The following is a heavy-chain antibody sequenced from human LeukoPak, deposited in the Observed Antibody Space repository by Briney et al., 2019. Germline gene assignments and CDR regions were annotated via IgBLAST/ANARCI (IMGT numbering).Heavy chain of an antibody. V-gene: IGHV3-74*01. Sequence: GGSLRLSCAASGFTLSKYWMHWVRQAPGKGLAWVSRISSDGTTTAYADSVKGRFTISRDSAKNMLYLQMNSLRVEDTAMYSCASPGDNYAVLGLDYWGQGTLVTVSS. CDR3: ASPGDNYAVLGLDY. CDR2: ISSDGTTT. D-gene: IGHD3-10*02. CDR1: GFTLSKYW. J-gene: IGHJ4*02.